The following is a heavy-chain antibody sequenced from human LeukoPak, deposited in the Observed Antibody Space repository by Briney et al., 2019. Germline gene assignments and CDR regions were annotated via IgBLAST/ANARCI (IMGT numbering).Heavy chain of an antibody. Sequence: PGGSLRLSCAASGFTFSSYSMNWVRQAPGKGLEWEANIKQDGSEKYYVDSVKGRFTISRDNAKNSLYLQMNSLRAEDTAVYYCARDGSPIYDSSGYYYSWGQGTLVTVSS. CDR3: ARDGSPIYDSSGYYYS. D-gene: IGHD3-22*01. J-gene: IGHJ4*02. CDR1: GFTFSSYS. CDR2: IKQDGSEK. V-gene: IGHV3-7*01.